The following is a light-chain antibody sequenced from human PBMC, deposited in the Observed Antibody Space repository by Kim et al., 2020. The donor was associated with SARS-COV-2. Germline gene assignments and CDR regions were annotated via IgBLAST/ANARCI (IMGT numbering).Light chain of an antibody. CDR1: RSNVGNNP. J-gene: IGLJ3*02. V-gene: IGLV1-44*01. CDR3: AAWDDSLRGWV. CDR2: NDN. Sequence: QSVLTQPPSASGTPGQTVTISCSGRRSNVGNNPVTWFQQVPVTAPKLLMSNDNQRPSGVPDRFSASKSGTSASLAISGLQSEDEADYYCAAWDDSLRGWVFGGGTQLTVL.